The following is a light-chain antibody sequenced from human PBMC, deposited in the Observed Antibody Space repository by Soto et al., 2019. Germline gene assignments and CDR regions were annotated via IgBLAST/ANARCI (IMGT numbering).Light chain of an antibody. CDR3: QQYNNWPRT. CDR1: QSVSSSY. J-gene: IGKJ1*01. V-gene: IGKV3-20*01. CDR2: GAS. Sequence: EVVFTHSPCTLSLSCFKRVTLSFSNCQSVSSSYLAWYQQKPGQAPRLLIYGASSRATGIPDRFSGSGSGTDFTLTISSLQSEDFAVYYCQQYNNWPRTFGQGTKVDI.